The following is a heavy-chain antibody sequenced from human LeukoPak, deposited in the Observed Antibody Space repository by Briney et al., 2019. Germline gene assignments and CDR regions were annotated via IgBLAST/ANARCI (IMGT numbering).Heavy chain of an antibody. D-gene: IGHD1-26*01. V-gene: IGHV4-31*03. Sequence: SQTLSLTCTVSGGSISSGGYYWSWIRQHPGKGLEWIGYIYYSGSTYYNPSLKSRVTISVDTSKNQFSLKLSSVTAADTAVYYCARGYNGGSYSIDYWGQGTLVTVSS. CDR2: IYYSGST. J-gene: IGHJ4*02. CDR3: ARGYNGGSYSIDY. CDR1: GGSISSGGYY.